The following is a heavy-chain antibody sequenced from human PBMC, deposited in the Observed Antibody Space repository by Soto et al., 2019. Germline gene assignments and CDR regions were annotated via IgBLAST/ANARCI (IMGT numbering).Heavy chain of an antibody. V-gene: IGHV4-31*03. CDR3: ATSGAPEGGWFDP. J-gene: IGHJ5*02. Sequence: TLSLTCTVSGDSISSGGSYWNWIRQRPGKGLEWIGYIYYSWISDYNPSLKSRSFISADTSKSQFFLTLNSVTAADTAVYYCATSGAPEGGWFDPWGRGILVTVSS. D-gene: IGHD3-16*01. CDR2: IYYSWIS. CDR1: GDSISSGGSY.